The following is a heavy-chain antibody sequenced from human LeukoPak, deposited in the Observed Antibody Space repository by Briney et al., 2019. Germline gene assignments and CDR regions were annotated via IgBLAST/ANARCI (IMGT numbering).Heavy chain of an antibody. J-gene: IGHJ3*01. CDR1: GFTFSNYW. V-gene: IGHV3-7*01. CDR2: IKQDGSEK. D-gene: IGHD2-2*01. Sequence: GGSLRLSCAASGFTFSNYWMTWFRQAPGKGLEWVANIKQDGSEKYYVDSVRGRFTISRDNAKNSLYLQMNGLRAEDTAVYYCSVKPASVAFDLWGQGTMVTVSS. CDR3: SVKPASVAFDL.